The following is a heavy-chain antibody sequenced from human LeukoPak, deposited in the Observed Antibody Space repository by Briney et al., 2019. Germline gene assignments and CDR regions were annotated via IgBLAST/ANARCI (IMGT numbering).Heavy chain of an antibody. D-gene: IGHD3-10*01. CDR1: GYTFTSYD. J-gene: IGHJ5*02. Sequence: ASVKVSCKASGYTFTSYDINWVRQATGQGLEWMGWINPNSGGTNYAQKFQGRVTMTRDTSISTAYMELSRLRSDDTAVYYCAREILHYYGSNWFDPWGQGTLVTVSS. CDR2: INPNSGGT. CDR3: AREILHYYGSNWFDP. V-gene: IGHV1-2*02.